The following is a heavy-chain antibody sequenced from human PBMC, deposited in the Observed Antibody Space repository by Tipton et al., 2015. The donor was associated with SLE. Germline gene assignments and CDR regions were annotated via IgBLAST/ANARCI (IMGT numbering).Heavy chain of an antibody. V-gene: IGHV4-59*01. J-gene: IGHJ4*02. D-gene: IGHD1-14*01. CDR2: IHSSGTT. CDR1: GYSISPYY. Sequence: TLSLTCTVSGYSISPYYWTWIRQTPGKGLEWIGYIHSSGTTNYSPSLNSRVTMSVDTSKNQFSLRLTSMTAADSAVYYCAREVYGRFPIWGLGALVTLSS. CDR3: AREVYGRFPI.